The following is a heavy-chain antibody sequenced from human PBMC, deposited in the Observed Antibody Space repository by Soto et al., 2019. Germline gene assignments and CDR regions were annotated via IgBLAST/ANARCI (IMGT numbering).Heavy chain of an antibody. J-gene: IGHJ5*02. V-gene: IGHV4-34*01. Sequence: QVQLQQWGAGLLKPSETLSLTCAVYGGSFSGYYWNWIRQPPGKGLEWMGEISQSGSTNYNTPLKGRVTKPVDTSKNQFSLKLSSFPAADGSVYYCARGRSLRPTSPFRPQFGRSCSDPWGPGTLVTVSS. CDR2: ISQSGST. D-gene: IGHD3-10*01. CDR1: GGSFSGYY. CDR3: ARGRSLRPTSPFRPQFGRSCSDP.